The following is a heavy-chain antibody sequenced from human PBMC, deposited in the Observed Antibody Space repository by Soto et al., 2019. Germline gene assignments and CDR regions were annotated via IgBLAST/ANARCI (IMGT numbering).Heavy chain of an antibody. CDR1: GFTFTSSA. J-gene: IGHJ4*02. D-gene: IGHD2-15*01. CDR2: IAVGSGYT. V-gene: IGHV1-58*01. CDR3: ARVGKMIAAYYFDY. Sequence: GASVKVSCKTSGFTFTSSAFQWLRQARGQRLEWIGWIAVGSGYTNYAQRFQDRVTLTRDMSTATTYMELSRLTSEDTAIYYCARVGKMIAAYYFDYWGQGTLVTVSS.